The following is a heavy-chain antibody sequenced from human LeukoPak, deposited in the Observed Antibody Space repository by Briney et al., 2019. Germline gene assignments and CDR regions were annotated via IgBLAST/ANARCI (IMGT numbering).Heavy chain of an antibody. J-gene: IGHJ2*01. D-gene: IGHD2-21*02. CDR2: ISGYTGNT. CDR1: GYTFISYG. Sequence: GASVKVSCKASGYTFISYGISWVRQAPGQGLEWMGWISGYTGNTNYAQNLQGRVTMTTDTSTSTAHMELRSLRSDDTAVYYCARGLGVVTAQSEQPKPRYFDLWGRGTQVTVSS. V-gene: IGHV1-18*01. CDR3: ARGLGVVTAQSEQPKPRYFDL.